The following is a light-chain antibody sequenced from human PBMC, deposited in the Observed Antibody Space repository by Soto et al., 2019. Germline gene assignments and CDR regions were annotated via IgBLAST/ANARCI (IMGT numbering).Light chain of an antibody. Sequence: QSVLTQPASVSGSPGHSITISCTVTSSDIGHYDYVSWYQQHPGKDPKLMIYHVTYRPSGVSNRYSGSKSGNSASLTISGLQAEDEADYYCSSYTDRKNLVFATGPKVTV. CDR2: HVT. V-gene: IGLV2-14*03. CDR1: SSDIGHYDY. CDR3: SSYTDRKNLV. J-gene: IGLJ1*01.